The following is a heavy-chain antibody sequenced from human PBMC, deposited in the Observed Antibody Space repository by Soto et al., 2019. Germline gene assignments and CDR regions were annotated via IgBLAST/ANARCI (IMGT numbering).Heavy chain of an antibody. V-gene: IGHV2-5*02. CDR2: IYWDDDR. Sequence: TLSLTCGVSGFSISSGVGVGWIRQPPGKALEWLALIYWDDDRRYSPSPRDRLTITKDTSKSQVVLTMTNVDTADTGTYYCAHRRGGYGVVTPFNYWGQGTPVTVSS. CDR1: GFSISSGVG. J-gene: IGHJ4*02. D-gene: IGHD3-16*01. CDR3: AHRRGGYGVVTPFNY.